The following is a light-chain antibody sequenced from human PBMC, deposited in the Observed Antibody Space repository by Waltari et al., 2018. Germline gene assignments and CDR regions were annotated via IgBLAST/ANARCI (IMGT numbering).Light chain of an antibody. V-gene: IGLV2-23*02. CDR3: CSYAASQSYV. CDR1: SSDVGSYSL. J-gene: IGLJ1*01. Sequence: QSALTQPASVSGSPGQSITISCTGTSSDVGSYSLVSGYQQPPGKPPKLMIYEVTKRPPGVSNRCAGSRSGNTASLTISGLQAEDEADYYCCSYAASQSYVFGTGTKVTVL. CDR2: EVT.